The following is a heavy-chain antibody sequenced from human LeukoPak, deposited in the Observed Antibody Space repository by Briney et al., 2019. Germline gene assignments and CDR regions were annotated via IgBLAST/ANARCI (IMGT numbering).Heavy chain of an antibody. J-gene: IGHJ3*02. D-gene: IGHD3-10*01. CDR3: AREFRVVPDI. CDR2: INWSGGST. Sequence: GGSLRLSCAASGFTFDDYGMNWVRQAPGKGLEWVSGINWSGGSTGYADSVKGRFTISRDNAKNSLYLQMNSLRAEDTAVYYCAREFRVVPDIWGQGTMVTVSS. V-gene: IGHV3-20*04. CDR1: GFTFDDYG.